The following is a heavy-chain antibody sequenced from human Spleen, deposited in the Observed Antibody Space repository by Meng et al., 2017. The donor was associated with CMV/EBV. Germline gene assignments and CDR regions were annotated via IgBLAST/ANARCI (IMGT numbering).Heavy chain of an antibody. CDR1: GGSVSSGSYY. J-gene: IGHJ5*02. D-gene: IGHD3-10*01. V-gene: IGHV4-39*07. Sequence: SETLSLTCTVSGGSVSSGSYYWGWIRQPPGKGLEWIGSISYSGSTYYNPSLKSRVTISIDTSKNHFSLKMTSVTAADTAAYYCAGDLWFGEANWFDPWGQGTLVTVSS. CDR3: AGDLWFGEANWFDP. CDR2: ISYSGST.